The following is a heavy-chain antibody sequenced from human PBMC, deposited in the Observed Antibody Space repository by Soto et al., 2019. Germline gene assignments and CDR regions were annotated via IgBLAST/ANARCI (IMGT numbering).Heavy chain of an antibody. CDR1: GVSMSSGGYY. CDR2: IYYSGST. D-gene: IGHD3-10*01. J-gene: IGHJ4*02. CDR3: ASSFYGAGSYCLDY. Sequence: QVQLQESGPGQVKASQTLSLTCTVSGVSMSSGGYYWSWIRQHPGKGLEWLGYIYYSGSTYYNPSLKSRVIISVDTSKTQFSLKLSSVTAADTAVYYCASSFYGAGSYCLDYWGQGTLVTVSS. V-gene: IGHV4-31*03.